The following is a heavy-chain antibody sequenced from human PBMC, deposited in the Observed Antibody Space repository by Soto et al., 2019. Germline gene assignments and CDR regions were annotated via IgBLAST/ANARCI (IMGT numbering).Heavy chain of an antibody. D-gene: IGHD2-2*03. CDR3: AKDVDIGVVPAHCRGAFDI. V-gene: IGHV3-23*01. CDR1: GFTFSSYA. J-gene: IGHJ3*02. Sequence: EVQLLESGGGLVQPGGSLRLACAASGFTFSSYAMIWCRQAPGKGLEWVSAISGSGGSTYYADYVKGRFTISRDNSKNKLYLQMNSLRAAATAVYYCAKDVDIGVVPAHCRGAFDIWGQGTMVTVSS. CDR2: ISGSGGST.